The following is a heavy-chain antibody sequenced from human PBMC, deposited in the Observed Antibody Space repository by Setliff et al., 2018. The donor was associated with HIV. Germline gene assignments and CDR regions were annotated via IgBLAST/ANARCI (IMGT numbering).Heavy chain of an antibody. CDR2: FYYTGST. V-gene: IGHV4-59*11. D-gene: IGHD2-2*01. Sequence: TLSLTCTVSAASIRSHYWSWIRQSPGKGLEWIGNFYYTGSTDYNPSFKSRVTISLDKSNNQISLNQSSATAADTAVYYCAGQDIGAVPALGAFDIWGQGTMVTVSS. J-gene: IGHJ3*02. CDR3: AGQDIGAVPALGAFDI. CDR1: AASIRSHY.